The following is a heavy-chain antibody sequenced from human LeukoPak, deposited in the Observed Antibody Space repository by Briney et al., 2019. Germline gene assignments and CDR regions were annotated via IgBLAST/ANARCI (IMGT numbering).Heavy chain of an antibody. Sequence: SETLSLTCTVSGGSISSYYWSWIRQPPGKGLEWSGYIYYSGSTNYNPSLKSRVTISVDTSKNQFSLKLSSVTAADTAVYYCAREGFGTIFGVVIYAFDIWGQGTMVTVSS. D-gene: IGHD3-3*01. CDR2: IYYSGST. CDR1: GGSISSYY. V-gene: IGHV4-59*01. CDR3: AREGFGTIFGVVIYAFDI. J-gene: IGHJ3*02.